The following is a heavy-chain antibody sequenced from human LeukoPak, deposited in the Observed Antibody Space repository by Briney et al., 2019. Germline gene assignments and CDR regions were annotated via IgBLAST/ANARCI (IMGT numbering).Heavy chain of an antibody. V-gene: IGHV4-34*01. CDR1: GGSFSGYY. J-gene: IGHJ4*02. CDR3: ARVGCSSTSCYLYFDY. Sequence: PSETLSLTCAVYGGSFSGYYWSWIRQPPGKGLEWIGEINHSGSTNYNPSLKSRVTISVDTSKNQFSLKLSSVTAADTAVYYCARVGCSSTSCYLYFDYWGQGTLVTVSS. CDR2: INHSGST. D-gene: IGHD2-2*01.